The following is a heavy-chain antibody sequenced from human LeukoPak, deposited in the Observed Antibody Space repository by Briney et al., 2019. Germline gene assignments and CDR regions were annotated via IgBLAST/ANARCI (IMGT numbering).Heavy chain of an antibody. V-gene: IGHV4-59*12. J-gene: IGHJ4*02. D-gene: IGHD5-12*01. CDR3: ARSGSTDFDY. Sequence: SETLSLTCTVSGGSISSYYWSWIRQPPGNGLEWIGYIYHSGRASYNPSLKSRVTISLDRSRNHVSLNLTSVTAADTAVYYCARSGSTDFDYWGQGTLVTVSS. CDR1: GGSISSYY. CDR2: IYHSGRA.